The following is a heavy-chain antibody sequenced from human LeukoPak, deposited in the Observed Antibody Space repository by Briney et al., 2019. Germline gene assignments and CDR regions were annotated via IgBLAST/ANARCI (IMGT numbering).Heavy chain of an antibody. CDR3: ARDRVVVAANDAFDI. V-gene: IGHV3-20*04. D-gene: IGHD2-15*01. CDR1: GFNFDDYG. Sequence: GGSLTLSCAASGFNFDDYGMSWVRHAPGKGLERVSIINWNGGSTGYANSVKSRLTISRDHAKNPQSLQMNSLRAEDTALYYCARDRVVVAANDAFDIWGQGTMVPVSS. J-gene: IGHJ3*02. CDR2: INWNGGST.